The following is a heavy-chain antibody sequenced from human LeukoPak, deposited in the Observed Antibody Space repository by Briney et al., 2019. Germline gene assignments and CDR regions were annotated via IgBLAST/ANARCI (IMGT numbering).Heavy chain of an antibody. CDR1: GFTFSSYA. CDR2: IKQDGSQK. CDR3: VRQRWVGGKHLDY. D-gene: IGHD3-10*01. J-gene: IGHJ4*02. Sequence: TGGSLRLSCAASGFTFSSYAMSWVRQAPGKGLEWVANIKQDGSQKYYVDSVKGRFTISRDNAKNSLDLQMNSLRGEDTAVYFCVRQRWVGGKHLDYWGQGTLVAVSS. V-gene: IGHV3-7*01.